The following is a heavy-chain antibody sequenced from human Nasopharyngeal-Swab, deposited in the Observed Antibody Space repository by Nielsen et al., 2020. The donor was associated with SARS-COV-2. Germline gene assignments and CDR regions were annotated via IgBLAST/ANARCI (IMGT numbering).Heavy chain of an antibody. CDR3: AKSPLYYCGSSGYPVGFDY. V-gene: IGHV4-61*01. CDR2: IYYIGST. J-gene: IGHJ4*02. CDR1: GGSVSSNIYY. D-gene: IGHD3-22*01. Sequence: SETLSLTCTVSGGSVSSNIYYWSWIRQPPGKGLEWIGYIYYIGSTNYSPSLKSRVTISVDTSKNQFSLKLSSVTAADTAVYYCAKSPLYYCGSSGYPVGFDYWGQGTLVTVSS.